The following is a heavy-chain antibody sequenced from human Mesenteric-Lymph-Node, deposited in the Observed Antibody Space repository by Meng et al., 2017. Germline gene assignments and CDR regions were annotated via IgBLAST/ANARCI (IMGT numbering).Heavy chain of an antibody. Sequence: GESLKISCAASGFTFDDYAMHWVRQAPGKGLEWVSGISWNSGSIGYADSVKGRFTISRDNAKNTLYLQMNSLRAEDTAVYYCARDPGSGYSYGTDYWGQGTLVTVSS. CDR3: ARDPGSGYSYGTDY. J-gene: IGHJ4*02. D-gene: IGHD5-18*01. CDR1: GFTFDDYA. CDR2: ISWNSGSI. V-gene: IGHV3-9*01.